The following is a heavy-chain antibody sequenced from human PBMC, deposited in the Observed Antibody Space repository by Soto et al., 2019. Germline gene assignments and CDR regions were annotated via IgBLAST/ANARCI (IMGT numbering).Heavy chain of an antibody. CDR3: AKDTLEWSHNDAFDI. D-gene: IGHD3-3*01. V-gene: IGHV3-23*01. CDR2: ISGSGGST. Sequence: GGSLRLSCAASGFTFSSYAMSWVRQAPGKGLEWVSAISGSGGSTYYADSVKGRLTISRDNSKNTLYLQMNSLRAEDTAVYYCAKDTLEWSHNDAFDIWGQGTMVTVSS. J-gene: IGHJ3*02. CDR1: GFTFSSYA.